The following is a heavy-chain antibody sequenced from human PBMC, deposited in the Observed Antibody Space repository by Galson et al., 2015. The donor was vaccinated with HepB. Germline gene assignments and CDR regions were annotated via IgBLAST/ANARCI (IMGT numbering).Heavy chain of an antibody. CDR2: ISSTGSYI. D-gene: IGHD2-2*01. J-gene: IGHJ4*02. Sequence: SLRLSCAASGFTFSSYAMHWVRQAPGKGLEYVSAISSTGSYIYYADSVKGRFTISRDNAKNSLFLQMNSLRAEDTAVYYCASPDCSVTSCKRGEFDYWGQGTLVTVSS. CDR3: ASPDCSVTSCKRGEFDY. V-gene: IGHV3-21*01. CDR1: GFTFSSYA.